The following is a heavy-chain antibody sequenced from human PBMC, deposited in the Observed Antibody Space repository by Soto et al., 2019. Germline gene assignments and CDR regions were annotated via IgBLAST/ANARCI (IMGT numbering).Heavy chain of an antibody. D-gene: IGHD6-6*01. Sequence: KTPGESLKISCKGSGYSFTSYWIGWVRQMPGKGLEWMGIIYPGDSDTRYSPSFQGRFTISRDNAKNSLYLQMNSLRAEDTAVYYCARLQLGYDAFDIWGQGTMVTVSS. CDR3: ARLQLGYDAFDI. CDR2: IYPGDSDT. J-gene: IGHJ3*02. CDR1: GYSFTSYW. V-gene: IGHV5-51*01.